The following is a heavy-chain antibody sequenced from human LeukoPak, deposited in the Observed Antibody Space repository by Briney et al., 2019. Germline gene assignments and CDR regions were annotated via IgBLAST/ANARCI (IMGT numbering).Heavy chain of an antibody. V-gene: IGHV1-69*13. Sequence: SVKVSCKASGGTFSSYAISWVRQAPGQGLEWMGGIIPIFGTANYAQKFQGRVTITADESTSTAYMELSSLRSEDTAVYYCAGGGPRKGPFDYWGQGTLVTVSS. D-gene: IGHD3-16*01. CDR2: IIPIFGTA. CDR1: GGTFSSYA. CDR3: AGGGPRKGPFDY. J-gene: IGHJ4*02.